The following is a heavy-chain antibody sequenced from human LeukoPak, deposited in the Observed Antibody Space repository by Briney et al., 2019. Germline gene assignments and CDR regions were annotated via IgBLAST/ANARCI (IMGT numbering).Heavy chain of an antibody. Sequence: GGSLRLSCAASGFTFSSYAMSWVRQAPGKGLEWVSAISGSGGSTYYADSVKGRFTISRDNSKNTLYLQMNSLRAEDTAVYYCAKVYYSIKYSSGWWGAFDIWGQGTMVTVSS. CDR1: GFTFSSYA. J-gene: IGHJ3*02. D-gene: IGHD6-19*01. V-gene: IGHV3-23*01. CDR3: AKVYYSIKYSSGWWGAFDI. CDR2: ISGSGGST.